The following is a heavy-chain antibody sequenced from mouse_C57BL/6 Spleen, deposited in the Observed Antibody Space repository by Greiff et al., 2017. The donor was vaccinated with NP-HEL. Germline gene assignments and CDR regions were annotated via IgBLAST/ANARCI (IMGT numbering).Heavy chain of an antibody. CDR2: IDPEDGET. Sequence: EVQLQQSGAELVKPGASVKLSCTASGFNIKDYYMHWVKQRTEQGLEWIGRIDPEDGETKYAPKFQGKATITADTSSNTAYLQLSSLTSEDTAVYSCTMDYCGSSPFAYWGQGTLVTVSA. J-gene: IGHJ3*01. V-gene: IGHV14-2*01. CDR3: TMDYCGSSPFAY. CDR1: GFNIKDYY. D-gene: IGHD1-1*01.